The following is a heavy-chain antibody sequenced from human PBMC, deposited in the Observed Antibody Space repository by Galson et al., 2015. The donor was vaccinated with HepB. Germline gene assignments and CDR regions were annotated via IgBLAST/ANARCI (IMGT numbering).Heavy chain of an antibody. Sequence: SLRLSCAASGFTFSSYAMHWVRQAPGKGLEWVAVISYDGSNKYYADSVKGRFTISRDNSKNTLYLQMNSLRAEDTAVYYCARAGPRGPRPKHYYYYGMDVWGQGTTVTVSS. CDR1: GFTFSSYA. V-gene: IGHV3-30-3*01. CDR2: ISYDGSNK. CDR3: ARAGPRGPRPKHYYYYGMDV. J-gene: IGHJ6*02.